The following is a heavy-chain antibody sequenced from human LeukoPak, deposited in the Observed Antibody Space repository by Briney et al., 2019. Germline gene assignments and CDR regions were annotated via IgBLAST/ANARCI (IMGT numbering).Heavy chain of an antibody. J-gene: IGHJ4*02. CDR2: INPSGGST. D-gene: IGHD1-26*01. CDR3: AGGSGSPDY. CDR1: GYTFTSYY. Sequence: GASVKVSCKASGYTFTSYYMHWVRQAPGQGLEWMGIINPSGGSTSYAQKFQGRVTMTRDTSTSTAYMELRSLRSDDTAVYYCAGGSGSPDYWGQGTLVTVSS. V-gene: IGHV1-46*01.